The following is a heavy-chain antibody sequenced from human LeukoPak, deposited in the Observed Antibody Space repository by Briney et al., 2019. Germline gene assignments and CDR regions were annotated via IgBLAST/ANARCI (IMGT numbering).Heavy chain of an antibody. J-gene: IGHJ4*02. Sequence: PSETLSLTCTVSGGSISSSSYYWGWIRQPPGKGLEWIGSIYYSGSTYYNPSLKRRVTISVDTSKNQFSLKLSSVTAADTAVYYCAREDCSGGSCYSVKGHYFDYWGQGTLVTVSS. CDR3: AREDCSGGSCYSVKGHYFDY. CDR2: IYYSGST. D-gene: IGHD2-15*01. CDR1: GGSISSSSYY. V-gene: IGHV4-39*02.